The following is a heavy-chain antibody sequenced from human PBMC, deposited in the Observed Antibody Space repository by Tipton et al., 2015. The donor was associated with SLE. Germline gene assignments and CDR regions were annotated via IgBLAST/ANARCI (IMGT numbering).Heavy chain of an antibody. J-gene: IGHJ4*02. CDR2: IYYGGNP. CDR3: AGLSSVAAP. V-gene: IGHV4-61*01. D-gene: IGHD6-19*01. Sequence: LRLSCTVSGGSFSSGSYYWSWIRQPPGKGLEWIGYIYYGGNPNYNPSLKSRVTISVDASKNQFSLKMSSMTAADTAVYYCAGLSSVAAPWGQGTLVTVSS. CDR1: GGSFSSGSYY.